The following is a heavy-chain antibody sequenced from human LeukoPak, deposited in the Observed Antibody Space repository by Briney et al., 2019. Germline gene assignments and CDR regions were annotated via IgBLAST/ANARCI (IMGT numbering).Heavy chain of an antibody. V-gene: IGHV3-21*01. J-gene: IGHJ3*02. Sequence: GGSLRLSCAASGFTFSSYSMNCVRQAPGKGLEWVSSISSSSYIYYADSVKGRFTISRDNAKNSLYLQMNSLRAEDTAVYYCAWTTGTGDAFDIWGQGTMVTVSS. CDR3: AWTTGTGDAFDI. D-gene: IGHD1-1*01. CDR1: GFTFSSYS. CDR2: ISSSSYI.